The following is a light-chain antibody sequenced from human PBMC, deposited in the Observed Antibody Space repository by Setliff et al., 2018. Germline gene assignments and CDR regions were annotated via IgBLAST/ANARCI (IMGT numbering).Light chain of an antibody. J-gene: IGLJ1*01. Sequence: QSALTQPASVSGSPGQSIAVSCTGSGSDVGAYKFVSWYQQHPGKAPKFMIYEVSNRPSGVSNRFSGSKSGNTASLTISGLQAEDEADYYCSSYTSSGTDVFGSGTKVTVL. V-gene: IGLV2-14*01. CDR1: GSDVGAYKF. CDR2: EVS. CDR3: SSYTSSGTDV.